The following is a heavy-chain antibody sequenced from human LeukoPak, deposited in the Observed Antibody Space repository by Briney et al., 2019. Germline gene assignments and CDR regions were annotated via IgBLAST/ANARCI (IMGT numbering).Heavy chain of an antibody. CDR2: INHSVST. D-gene: IGHD3-9*01. J-gene: IGHJ4*02. V-gene: IGHV4-34*01. Sequence: PLETLSLTSAVYRGSPRGYYWSWICHPPRKGREWIGEINHSVSTNYNPSFKSPVTISVATSKNQSSLKLSSVTAADTAVYYCAKGVSRYFDWLAGKLDYWGQGTLVTVSS. CDR3: AKGVSRYFDWLAGKLDY. CDR1: RGSPRGYY.